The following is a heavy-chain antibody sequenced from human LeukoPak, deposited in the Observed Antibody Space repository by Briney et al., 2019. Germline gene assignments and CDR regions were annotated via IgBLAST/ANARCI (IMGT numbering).Heavy chain of an antibody. D-gene: IGHD3-3*01. Sequence: ETGWSLRLSCTASGFTFGDYAMSWVRQAPGKGLEWVGFIRSKAYGGTTEYAASVKGRFTISRDDSKSIAYLQMNSLKTEDTAVYYCRGQYDFWSGYYRDYWGQGTLVTVSS. J-gene: IGHJ4*02. V-gene: IGHV3-49*04. CDR1: GFTFGDYA. CDR2: IRSKAYGGTT. CDR3: RGQYDFWSGYYRDY.